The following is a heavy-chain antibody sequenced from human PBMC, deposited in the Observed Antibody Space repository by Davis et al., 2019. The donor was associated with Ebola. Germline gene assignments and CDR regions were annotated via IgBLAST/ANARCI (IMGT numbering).Heavy chain of an antibody. CDR3: AKDGVPAANYYYYYMDV. CDR1: GFTFSSYA. J-gene: IGHJ6*03. D-gene: IGHD2-2*01. Sequence: PGGSLRLSCAASGFTFSSYAMSWVRQAPGKGLEWVSAISGSGGSTYYADSVKGRFTISRDNSKNTLYLQMNSLRAEDTAVYYCAKDGVPAANYYYYYMDVWGKGTTVTVSS. CDR2: ISGSGGST. V-gene: IGHV3-23*01.